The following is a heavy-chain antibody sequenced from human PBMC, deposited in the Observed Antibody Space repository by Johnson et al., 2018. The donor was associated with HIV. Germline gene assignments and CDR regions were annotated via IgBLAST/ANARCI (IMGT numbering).Heavy chain of an antibody. J-gene: IGHJ3*02. CDR3: AREVDYAVNTQHLDAFDI. V-gene: IGHV3-66*01. CDR1: GFTVSSNY. CDR2: IYSGGST. D-gene: IGHD4-17*01. Sequence: EQLVVSGGGLVQPGGSLRLSCAASGFTVSSNYMSWVRQAPGKGLEWVSVIYSGGSTYYADSVKGRFTISRDNSKNTLYLQMNSLRAEDTAVYYCAREVDYAVNTQHLDAFDIWGQGTMVTVSS.